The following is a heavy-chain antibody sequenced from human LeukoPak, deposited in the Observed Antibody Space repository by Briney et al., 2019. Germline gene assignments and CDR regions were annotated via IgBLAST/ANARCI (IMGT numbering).Heavy chain of an antibody. CDR1: GYTFSTYY. CDR2: INPSGGTT. CDR3: SRDLGGSYNDY. J-gene: IGHJ4*02. Sequence: GASVKVSCKASGYTFSTYYIHWVRQAPGQGLEWVGVINPSGGTTTCAQKFQGRVTMTRDTSTSTVYMELSSLRIEDTAVYYCSRDLGGSYNDYWGQGTMVTVSS. D-gene: IGHD1-26*01. V-gene: IGHV1-46*01.